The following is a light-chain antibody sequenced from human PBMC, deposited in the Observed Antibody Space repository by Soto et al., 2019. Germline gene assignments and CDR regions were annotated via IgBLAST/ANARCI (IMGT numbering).Light chain of an antibody. J-gene: IGLJ1*01. CDR2: EVT. CDR1: SGDFGGYDY. Sequence: SLLTQPSSVSGSPGQSIAISCTGTSGDFGGYDYVSWYQQHPDKAPKLMIYEVTKRPSWVSNRFSGSKSGNTASLTISGLQPEDEADYYCSSHTSGSTRVFGSGTKVTVL. CDR3: SSHTSGSTRV. V-gene: IGLV2-14*01.